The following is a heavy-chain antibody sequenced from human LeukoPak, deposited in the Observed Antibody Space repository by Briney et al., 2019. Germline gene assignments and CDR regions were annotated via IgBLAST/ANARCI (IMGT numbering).Heavy chain of an antibody. D-gene: IGHD4-17*01. J-gene: IGHJ4*02. CDR1: GFTFYDYV. Sequence: GGSLRLSCAASGFTFYDYVMYWVRQAPGKGLEHVAGITWNSVLIGYADSVKGRFTISRDNANNYVYLQMNSLRAEDTAFYYCARSPDNGSNPHYFDSWGQGTQVTVSP. V-gene: IGHV3-9*01. CDR3: ARSPDNGSNPHYFDS. CDR2: ITWNSVLI.